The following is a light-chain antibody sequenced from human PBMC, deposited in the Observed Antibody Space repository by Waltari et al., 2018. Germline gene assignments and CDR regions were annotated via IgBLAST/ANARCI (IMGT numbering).Light chain of an antibody. CDR2: DVS. J-gene: IGLJ3*02. Sequence: QSALPQPRSVSGSPGQSVTISCTGTSSDVGDYKNVSWYQQHPGKAPKLLIYDVSKRPSGVPDRFSGSKSGNTASLTISGLQAEDEADYYCCSYAGSYTLMFDGGTKLTVL. CDR3: CSYAGSYTLM. CDR1: SSDVGDYKN. V-gene: IGLV2-11*01.